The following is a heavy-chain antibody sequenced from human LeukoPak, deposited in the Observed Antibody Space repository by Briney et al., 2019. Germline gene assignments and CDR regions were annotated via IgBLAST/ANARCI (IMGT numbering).Heavy chain of an antibody. V-gene: IGHV3-11*04. CDR1: GFTFSDYY. CDR3: ARRSAPQLTDITMVRGVIIRYWYFDL. D-gene: IGHD3-10*01. Sequence: GGSLRLSCAASGFTFSDYYMSWIRQAPGKGLEWVSYISSSGSTIYYADSVKGRFTISRDNAKNSLYLQMNSLRAEDTAVYYCARRSAPQLTDITMVRGVIIRYWYFDLWGRGTLVTVSS. CDR2: ISSSGSTI. J-gene: IGHJ2*01.